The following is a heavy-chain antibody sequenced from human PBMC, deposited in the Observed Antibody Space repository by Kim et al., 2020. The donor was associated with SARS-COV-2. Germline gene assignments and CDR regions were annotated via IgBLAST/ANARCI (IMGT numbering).Heavy chain of an antibody. CDR1: GFTFSSYG. CDR3: ARGGVLRFLEWRRLPHFDY. J-gene: IGHJ4*02. Sequence: GGSLRLSCAASGFTFSSYGMHWVRQAPGKGLEWVAVIWYDGSNKYYADSVKGRFTISRDNSKNTLYLQMNSLRAEDTAVYYCARGGVLRFLEWRRLPHFDYWGQGTLVTVSS. V-gene: IGHV3-33*01. CDR2: IWYDGSNK. D-gene: IGHD3-3*01.